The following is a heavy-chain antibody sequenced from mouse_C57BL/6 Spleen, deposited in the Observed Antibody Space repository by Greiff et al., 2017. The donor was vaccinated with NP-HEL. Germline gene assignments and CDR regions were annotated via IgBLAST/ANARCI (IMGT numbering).Heavy chain of an antibody. CDR3: ARTPQYYGSSYGY. CDR1: GYTFTDYY. CDR2: INPNNGGT. Sequence: VQLQQSGPELVKPGASVKISCKASGYTFTDYYMNWVKQSHGKSLEWIGDINPNNGGTSYNQKFKGKATLTVDKSSSTAYMELLSLTSEDSAVYYCARTPQYYGSSYGYWGQGTTLTVSS. D-gene: IGHD1-1*01. J-gene: IGHJ2*01. V-gene: IGHV1-26*01.